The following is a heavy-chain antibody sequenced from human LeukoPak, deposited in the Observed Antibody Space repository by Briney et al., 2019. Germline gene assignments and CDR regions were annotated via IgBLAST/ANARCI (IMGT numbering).Heavy chain of an antibody. CDR1: GGSFSGYY. CDR2: INHSGST. V-gene: IGHV4-34*01. CDR3: ARVAWYSSGQMSFDY. D-gene: IGHD6-19*01. J-gene: IGHJ4*02. Sequence: PSETLSLTCAVYGGSFSGYYWSWIRQPPGKGLEWTGEINHSGSTNYNPSLKSRVTISVDTSKNQFSLKLSSVTAADTAVYYCARVAWYSSGQMSFDYWGQGTLVTVSS.